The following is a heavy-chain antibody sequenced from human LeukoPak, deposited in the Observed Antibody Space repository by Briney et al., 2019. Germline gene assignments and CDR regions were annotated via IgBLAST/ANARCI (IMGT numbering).Heavy chain of an antibody. CDR2: IIPIFGTA. CDR1: GGTLSSYA. CDR3: ARACLRMVATLYYFDY. J-gene: IGHJ4*02. V-gene: IGHV1-69*06. Sequence: ASVKVSCKASGGTLSSYAISWVRQATGQGLEWMGGIIPIFGTANSAPKFQGRVTITADKSTSTAYMELSSLRSEDTAVYYFARACLRMVATLYYFDYWGQGPLITVSS. D-gene: IGHD2-15*01.